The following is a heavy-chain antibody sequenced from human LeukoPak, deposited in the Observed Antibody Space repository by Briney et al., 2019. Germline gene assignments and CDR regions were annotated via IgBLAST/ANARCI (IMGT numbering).Heavy chain of an antibody. CDR2: IIPIFGTA. J-gene: IGHJ3*02. D-gene: IGHD3-10*01. Sequence: SVKVPCKASGGTFSSYAISWVRQAPGQGLEWMGGIIPIFGTANYAQKFQGRVTITADESTSTAYMELSSLRSEDTAVYYCARGSGSYYHDAFDIWGQGTMVTVPS. V-gene: IGHV1-69*13. CDR1: GGTFSSYA. CDR3: ARGSGSYYHDAFDI.